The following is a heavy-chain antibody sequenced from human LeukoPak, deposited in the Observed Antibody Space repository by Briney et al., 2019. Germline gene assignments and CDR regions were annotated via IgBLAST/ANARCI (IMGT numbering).Heavy chain of an antibody. Sequence: SETLSLTCTVAGGSISSGGYYWSWIRQHPGKGLEWSGYIYYSGSTYYNPSLKSRVTISVDTSKNQFSLKLSSVTAEDTAVYYCASSMVGFGVVTAFDYWGQGTLVTVSS. D-gene: IGHD3-3*01. CDR2: IYYSGST. CDR3: ASSMVGFGVVTAFDY. CDR1: GGSISSGGYY. J-gene: IGHJ4*02. V-gene: IGHV4-31*03.